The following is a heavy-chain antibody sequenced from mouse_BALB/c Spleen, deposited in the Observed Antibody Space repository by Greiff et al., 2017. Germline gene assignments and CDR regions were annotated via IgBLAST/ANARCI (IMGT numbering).Heavy chain of an antibody. D-gene: IGHD2-4*01. Sequence: EVMLVESGGGLVKPGGSLKLSCAASGFTFSSYAMSWVRQTPEKRLEWVASISSGGSTYYPDSVKGRFTISRDNARNILYLQMSSLRSEDTAMYYCARVYDYDVDYWGQGTTLTVSS. CDR1: GFTFSSYA. V-gene: IGHV5-6-5*01. CDR3: ARVYDYDVDY. CDR2: ISSGGST. J-gene: IGHJ2*01.